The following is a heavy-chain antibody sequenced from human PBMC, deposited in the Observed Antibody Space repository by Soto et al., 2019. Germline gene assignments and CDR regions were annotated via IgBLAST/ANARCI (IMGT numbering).Heavy chain of an antibody. CDR2: IYHSGST. Sequence: QVPLQESGPRLVRPSGTLSLTCTVSSGSISTANWWSWVRQPPGRGLEWIGEIYHSGSTNYNLSLKSRVTLSVDKSKNQFSLRLSSXTAAXXAMYYCARRGGGVVLTATTPFDYWGQGTLVTVS. V-gene: IGHV4-4*02. J-gene: IGHJ4*02. CDR3: ARRGGGVVLTATTPFDY. CDR1: SGSISTANW. D-gene: IGHD2-21*02.